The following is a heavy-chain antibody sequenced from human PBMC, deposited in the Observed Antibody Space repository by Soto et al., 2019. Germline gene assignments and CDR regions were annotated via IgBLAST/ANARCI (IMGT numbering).Heavy chain of an antibody. Sequence: QVQLVESGGGVVQPGRSLRLSCAASGFTFSSYAMHWVRQAPGKGLEWVAVISYDGSNKYYADSVKGRFTISRDNSKNALYLEMNSLRAEDKGVYYCSKEVFVPAATPTFDYWGQGTLVTVSS. CDR1: GFTFSSYA. V-gene: IGHV3-30-3*01. CDR2: ISYDGSNK. J-gene: IGHJ4*02. D-gene: IGHD2-15*01. CDR3: SKEVFVPAATPTFDY.